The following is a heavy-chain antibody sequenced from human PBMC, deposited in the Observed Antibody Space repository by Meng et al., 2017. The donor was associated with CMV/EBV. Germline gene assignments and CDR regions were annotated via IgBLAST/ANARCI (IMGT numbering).Heavy chain of an antibody. J-gene: IGHJ4*02. Sequence: ASGFTFSSYAMSWVRQAPGKGLEWVAAISGSGGSTYYADSVKGRFTISRDNSKNTLYPQMNSLRAEDTAVYYCAKDLGSSGWYYFDYWGQGTLVTVSS. CDR2: ISGSGGST. CDR1: GFTFSSYA. V-gene: IGHV3-23*01. CDR3: AKDLGSSGWYYFDY. D-gene: IGHD6-19*01.